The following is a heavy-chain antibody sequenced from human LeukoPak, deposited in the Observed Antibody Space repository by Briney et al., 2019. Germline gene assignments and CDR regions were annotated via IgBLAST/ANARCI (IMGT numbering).Heavy chain of an antibody. CDR2: ISYTGNT. CDR1: GGSISSYY. V-gene: IGHV4-59*01. J-gene: IGHJ4*02. D-gene: IGHD4-17*01. Sequence: PSETLSLTCTVSGGSISSYYWSWIRQPPGKGLEWIGYISYTGNTNYNPSLKSRVTISVDTSKNQFSLKLSSVTASDSALYYCARGDTVRAINFDFWGQGTLVTVSS. CDR3: ARGDTVRAINFDF.